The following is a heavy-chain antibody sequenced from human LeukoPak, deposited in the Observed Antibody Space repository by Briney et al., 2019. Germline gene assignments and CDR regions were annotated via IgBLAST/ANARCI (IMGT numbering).Heavy chain of an antibody. D-gene: IGHD4-23*01. CDR3: ARLKVVTSSYWYFDL. CDR2: IHPGDSDT. Sequence: GESLKISCKASGYSIITYWIGWVRQMPGKGLEWMGIIHPGDSDTRYSPSFQVQVTISVDKSISTAYLQWSSLKASDTAMYYCARLKVVTSSYWYFDLWGRGTLVTVSS. J-gene: IGHJ2*01. V-gene: IGHV5-51*01. CDR1: GYSIITYW.